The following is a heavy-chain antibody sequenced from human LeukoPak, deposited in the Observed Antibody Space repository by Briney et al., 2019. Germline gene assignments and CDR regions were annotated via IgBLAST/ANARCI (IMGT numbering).Heavy chain of an antibody. CDR3: HYDFWSGYYVFDY. J-gene: IGHJ4*02. D-gene: IGHD3-3*01. CDR1: TFTFNSYA. Sequence: GGSLRLSCAASTFTFNSYAVSWVRQPAGKGLEWISAISSSGDLTFYADSVKGRFTISRDNSKNMLYLQMDSLRAEDTAVYYCHYDFWSGYYVFDYWGQGTLVTVSS. V-gene: IGHV3-23*01. CDR2: ISSSGDLT.